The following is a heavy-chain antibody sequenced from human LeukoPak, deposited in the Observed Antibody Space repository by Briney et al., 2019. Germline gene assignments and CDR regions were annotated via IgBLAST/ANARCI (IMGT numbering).Heavy chain of an antibody. CDR3: AAYYYDSSGYYAWFDP. CDR1: GGSFSGYY. V-gene: IGHV4-34*01. J-gene: IGHJ5*02. D-gene: IGHD3-22*01. CDR2: INHSGST. Sequence: PSETLSLTCAVYGGSFSGYYWSWIRQPPGKGLEWLGEINHSGSTNYNPSLKSRVTISVDTSKNQFSLKLSSVTAADTAVYYCAAYYYDSSGYYAWFDPWGQGTLVTVSS.